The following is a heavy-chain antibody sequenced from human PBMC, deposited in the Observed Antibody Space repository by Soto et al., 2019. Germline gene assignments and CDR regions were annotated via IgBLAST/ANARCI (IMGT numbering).Heavy chain of an antibody. CDR3: ARTPFTMVRGVIHRALDI. D-gene: IGHD3-10*01. CDR1: GFSLSTHGVG. V-gene: IGHV2-5*01. Sequence: SGPTLVNPTQTLTLTCAFSGFSLSTHGVGVGWIRQPPGKALEWLAHIYSNDDKRYTPSLKSRLSISKDTSKNQVVLTMTNMDPVDTATYYCARTPFTMVRGVIHRALDIWGQGTMVTVSS. J-gene: IGHJ3*02. CDR2: IYSNDDK.